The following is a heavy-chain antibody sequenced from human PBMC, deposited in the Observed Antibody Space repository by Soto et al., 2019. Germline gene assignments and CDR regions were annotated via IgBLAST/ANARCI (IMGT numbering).Heavy chain of an antibody. V-gene: IGHV5-51*01. Sequence: GESLKISCKASAYSFSTYWIAWVRQMPGKGLEWMGIIYPGDSDTKYSPSFQGQVTISADKSINTAYLQWSSLKASDTAMYYCARLFRPYDSSGYLVYWGQGTLVTVSS. D-gene: IGHD3-22*01. CDR1: AYSFSTYW. CDR2: IYPGDSDT. J-gene: IGHJ4*02. CDR3: ARLFRPYDSSGYLVY.